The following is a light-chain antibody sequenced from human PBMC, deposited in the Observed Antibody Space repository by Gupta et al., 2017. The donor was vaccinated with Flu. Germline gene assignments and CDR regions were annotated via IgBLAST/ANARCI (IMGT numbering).Light chain of an antibody. J-gene: IGLJ3*02. CDR3: CSYAGSNTWV. CDR1: SSDVGSYNL. V-gene: IGLV2-23*02. CDR2: EVR. Sequence: TSSDVGSYNLVSWYQQDPGKASKLMIYEVRKRPSGVSYRFAGAKSGNTASLTIAGLQAEDEADYYCCSYAGSNTWVFGGGTKLTVL.